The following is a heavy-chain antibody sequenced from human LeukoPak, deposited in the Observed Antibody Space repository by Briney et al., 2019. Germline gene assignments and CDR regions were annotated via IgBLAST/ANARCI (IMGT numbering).Heavy chain of an antibody. D-gene: IGHD2-15*01. CDR2: ISAYNGNT. V-gene: IGHV1-18*01. CDR1: GYTFTTYG. Sequence: EASVKVSCKTSGYTFTTYGISWVRQAPGQGLEWMGWISAYNGNTNYAQKLQGRVTMTADTFTSTAYMELRSLRSDDTAVYYCAREGVGYYGMDVWGQGTTVTVSS. J-gene: IGHJ6*02. CDR3: AREGVGYYGMDV.